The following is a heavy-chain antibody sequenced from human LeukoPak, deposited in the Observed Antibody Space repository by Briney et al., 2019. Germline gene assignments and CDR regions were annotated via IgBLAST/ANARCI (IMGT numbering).Heavy chain of an antibody. CDR3: AKVTWFGEYHG. CDR1: GFTFSSYA. Sequence: GGSLRLSCAASGFTFSSYAMSWVRQAPGKGLEWVSGISGGGGSTFYADSVKGRFTISRDNSKNTLNLQMDSLRAEDTAIYYCAKVTWFGEYHGWGKGTTVTVSS. CDR2: ISGGGGST. D-gene: IGHD3-10*01. V-gene: IGHV3-23*01. J-gene: IGHJ6*04.